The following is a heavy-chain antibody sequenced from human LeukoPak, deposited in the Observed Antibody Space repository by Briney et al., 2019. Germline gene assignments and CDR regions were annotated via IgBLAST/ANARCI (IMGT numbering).Heavy chain of an antibody. V-gene: IGHV1-46*01. CDR1: GYTFTNYY. CDR2: INPRGGST. J-gene: IGHJ6*03. CDR3: AGAPARGGPFYYYYYMDV. Sequence: ASVKVSCKASGYTFTNYYVHWVRQAPGQGLEWMGIINPRGGSTSNAQKVQGRVTMTRDTSTSTVYMELSSLRSEDTAVYYCAGAPARGGPFYYYYYMDVWGKGTTVTISS.